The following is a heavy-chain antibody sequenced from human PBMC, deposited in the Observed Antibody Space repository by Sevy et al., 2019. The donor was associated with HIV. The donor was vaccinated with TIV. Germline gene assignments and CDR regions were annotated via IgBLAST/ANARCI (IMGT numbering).Heavy chain of an antibody. CDR2: IYYSGST. D-gene: IGHD6-19*01. V-gene: IGHV4-59*01. Sequence: SETLSLTCTVSGGSISSYYWSWIRQPPGKGLEWIGYIYYSGSTNYNPSLKSRVTISVDTPKNQFSLKLSSVTAADTAVYYCARVVAGIYYFDYWGQGTLVTVSS. CDR3: ARVVAGIYYFDY. CDR1: GGSISSYY. J-gene: IGHJ4*02.